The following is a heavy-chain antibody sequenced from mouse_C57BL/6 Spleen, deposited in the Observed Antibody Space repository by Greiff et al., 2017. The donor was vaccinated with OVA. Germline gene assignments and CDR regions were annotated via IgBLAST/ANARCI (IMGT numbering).Heavy chain of an antibody. V-gene: IGHV1-85*01. Sequence: QVQLQQSGPELVKPGASVKLSCKASGYTFTSYDINWVKQRPGQGLEWIGWIYPRDGSTKYNEKFKGKATLTVDTSSSTAYMELHSLTSEDSAVYFCAPGYYDYDVRFAYWGQGTLVTVSA. CDR1: GYTFTSYD. J-gene: IGHJ3*01. CDR2: IYPRDGST. D-gene: IGHD2-4*01. CDR3: APGYYDYDVRFAY.